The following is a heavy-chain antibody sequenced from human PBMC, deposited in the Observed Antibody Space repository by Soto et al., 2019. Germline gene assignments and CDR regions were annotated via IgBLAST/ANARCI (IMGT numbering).Heavy chain of an antibody. V-gene: IGHV3-13*01. D-gene: IGHD3-16*01. J-gene: IGHJ4*02. CDR1: GFTFSSYD. CDR3: TRGADGFDY. CDR2: IGTAGDT. Sequence: EVQLVESGGALVQPGGSLRLSCAASGFTFSSYDFHWVRQATGKGLEWVSGIGTAGDTYYAGSVKGRFIMSRENAKNFLYLQMNSLRAGDTAVYYCTRGADGFDYWGQGTLVTVSS.